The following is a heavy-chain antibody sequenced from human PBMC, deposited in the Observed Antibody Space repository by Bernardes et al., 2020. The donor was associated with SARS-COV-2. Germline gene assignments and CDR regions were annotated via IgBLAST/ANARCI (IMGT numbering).Heavy chain of an antibody. V-gene: IGHV3-15*01. D-gene: IGHD6-19*01. CDR1: GFTFSNAW. CDR2: IKSKTDGGTT. J-gene: IGHJ4*02. Sequence: GGSLRLSCAASGFTFSNAWMSWVRQAPGKGLEWVGRIKSKTDGGTTDYAAPVKGRFTISRDDSKNTLFLQMNSLKTEDTAMYYCTTTIAVADKFDYWGQGTLVTVSS. CDR3: TTTIAVADKFDY.